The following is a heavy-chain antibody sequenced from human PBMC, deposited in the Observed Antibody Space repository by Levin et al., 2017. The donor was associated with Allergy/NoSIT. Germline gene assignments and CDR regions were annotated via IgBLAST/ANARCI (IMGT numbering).Heavy chain of an antibody. D-gene: IGHD6-13*01. Sequence: SQTLSLTCTVSGGSISSGGYYWSWIRQHPGKGLEWIGYIYYSGSTYYNPSLKSRVTISVDTSKNQFSLKLSSVTAADTAVYYCARGRRAAAGIFLVGGYTPDFDYWGQGTLVTVSS. J-gene: IGHJ4*02. CDR1: GGSISSGGYY. CDR3: ARGRRAAAGIFLVGGYTPDFDY. CDR2: IYYSGST. V-gene: IGHV4-31*02.